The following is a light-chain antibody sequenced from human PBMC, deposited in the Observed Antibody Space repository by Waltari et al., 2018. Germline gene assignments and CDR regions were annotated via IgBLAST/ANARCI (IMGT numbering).Light chain of an antibody. J-gene: IGKJ1*01. CDR1: QSISSS. CDR2: DAS. CDR3: QHYSPYSWT. Sequence: DTQMTQSPSPLSASVGDRVTITCRASQSISSSLAWYQQKPGRAPRLLIYDASTLESGVPLRFSGSGSGTEFTLTISKLQPDDFATYFCQHYSPYSWTFGQGTKVEIK. V-gene: IGKV1-5*01.